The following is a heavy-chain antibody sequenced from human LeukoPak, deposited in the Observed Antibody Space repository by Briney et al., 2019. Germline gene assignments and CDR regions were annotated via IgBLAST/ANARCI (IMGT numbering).Heavy chain of an antibody. CDR3: AKQYPRIAAAGTQRKLLDY. V-gene: IGHV1-2*02. D-gene: IGHD6-25*01. Sequence: ASVKVSCKGSGYTLTGYYMHWVRQAPGQGREWMGWINPNSGDTNLAKNFQGRVTMTRDTSISTAYMDLTRLLSNDTAVYYCAKQYPRIAAAGTQRKLLDYWGQGTLVTVSS. CDR1: GYTLTGYY. CDR2: INPNSGDT. J-gene: IGHJ4*02.